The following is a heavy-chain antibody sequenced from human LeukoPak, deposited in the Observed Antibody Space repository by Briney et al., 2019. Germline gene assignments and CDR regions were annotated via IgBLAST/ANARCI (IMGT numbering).Heavy chain of an antibody. V-gene: IGHV1-46*01. Sequence: ASVKVSCKASGFTFTTYFMHWVRQAPGQGLEWMGIINLSDGGTSLARKFQGRVTMTRDTSTNTAYMELSSLRSEDTAVYYCTREIDSSSGYDFWGQGALVTVSS. J-gene: IGHJ4*02. D-gene: IGHD6-13*01. CDR1: GFTFTTYF. CDR2: INLSDGGT. CDR3: TREIDSSSGYDF.